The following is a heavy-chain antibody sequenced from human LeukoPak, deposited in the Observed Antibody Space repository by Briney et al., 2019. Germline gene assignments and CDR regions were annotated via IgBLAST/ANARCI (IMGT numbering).Heavy chain of an antibody. J-gene: IGHJ4*02. D-gene: IGHD6-19*01. Sequence: GGSLRLSCAASGFTFSSYAISWVRQAPGKGLEWVSAISGSGGSTYYADSVKGRFTISRDNSKNTLYLQMNSLRAEDTAVYYCAKGHQYSSGWHYFDYWGQGTLVTVSS. V-gene: IGHV3-23*01. CDR2: ISGSGGST. CDR3: AKGHQYSSGWHYFDY. CDR1: GFTFSSYA.